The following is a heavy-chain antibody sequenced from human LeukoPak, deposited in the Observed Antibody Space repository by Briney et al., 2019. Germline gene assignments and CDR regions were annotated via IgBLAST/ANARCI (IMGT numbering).Heavy chain of an antibody. CDR1: GGSISSYY. Sequence: SETLTPTCTVSGGSISSYYWSWIRQPPGKGLEWIGYIYYSGSTSYNPSLKSRVTISLDTSEKQFSLLLRSVTEADTAIYYCARSGVIVIPTFDYWGQGALVTVSS. D-gene: IGHD1-1*01. CDR2: IYYSGST. CDR3: ARSGVIVIPTFDY. V-gene: IGHV4-59*01. J-gene: IGHJ4*02.